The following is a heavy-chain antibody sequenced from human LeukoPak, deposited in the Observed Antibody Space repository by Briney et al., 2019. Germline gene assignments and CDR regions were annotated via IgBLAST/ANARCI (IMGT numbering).Heavy chain of an antibody. CDR3: ARGATGTTFYHRLDP. J-gene: IGHJ5*02. CDR1: GGTFGIYG. V-gene: IGHV1-69*05. D-gene: IGHD1-7*01. Sequence: SMKVSSKASGGTFGIYGMSWVRQAPGQGLEWMGGIIPTYRTPTYAERFQGRVTITTNDSTSTVYMELTSLRSDDTAVYYCARGATGTTFYHRLDPWGQGTLVTVSS. CDR2: IIPTYRTP.